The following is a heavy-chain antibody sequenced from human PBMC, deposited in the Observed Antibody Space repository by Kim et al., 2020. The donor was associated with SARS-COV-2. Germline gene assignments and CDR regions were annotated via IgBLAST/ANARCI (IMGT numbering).Heavy chain of an antibody. D-gene: IGHD2-15*01. J-gene: IGHJ5*02. Sequence: SQTLSLTCAISGDSVSSNSATWNWIRQSPSRGLEWLGRTYYMSKWYNDYAVSVKSRITINPDTSKNQFSLHLNSVTPEDTAVYYCARRVPVSGPSWFDPWSQGTLVTVSS. CDR2: TYYMSKWYN. CDR3: ARRVPVSGPSWFDP. CDR1: GDSVSSNSAT. V-gene: IGHV6-1*01.